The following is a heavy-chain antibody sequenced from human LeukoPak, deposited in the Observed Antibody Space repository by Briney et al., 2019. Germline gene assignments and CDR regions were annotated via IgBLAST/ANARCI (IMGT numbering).Heavy chain of an antibody. CDR3: ARDQDPGDLVGATPFDY. Sequence: SETLSLTCTVSGGSISSYYWSWIRQPPGKGLEWIGYIYYSGSTNYNPSLKSRVTISVDTSKNQFSLKLSSVTAADTAVYYCARDQDPGDLVGATPFDYWGQGTLVTVSS. J-gene: IGHJ4*02. D-gene: IGHD1-26*01. CDR1: GGSISSYY. CDR2: IYYSGST. V-gene: IGHV4-59*01.